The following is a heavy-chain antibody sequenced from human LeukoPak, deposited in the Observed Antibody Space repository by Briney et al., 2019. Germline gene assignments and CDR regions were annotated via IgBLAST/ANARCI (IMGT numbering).Heavy chain of an antibody. V-gene: IGHV4-59*12. CDR3: ARDETAAGAFDI. CDR1: GGSISSYY. Sequence: PSETLSLTCTVSGGSISSYYWSWIRQPPGKGLEWIGYIYYSGSTYYNPSLKSRVTISVDTSKNQFSLKLSSVTAADTAVYYCARDETAAGAFDIWGQGTMVTVSS. CDR2: IYYSGST. D-gene: IGHD6-13*01. J-gene: IGHJ3*02.